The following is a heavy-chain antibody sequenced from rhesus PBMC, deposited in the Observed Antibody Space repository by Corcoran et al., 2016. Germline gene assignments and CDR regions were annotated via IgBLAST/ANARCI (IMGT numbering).Heavy chain of an antibody. CDR3: ARELQYLDWLSDFDY. J-gene: IGHJ4*01. D-gene: IGHD3-3*01. CDR2: IYGNSSST. CDR1: GGSISGYYY. Sequence: QVQLQQWGEGLVKPSETLSLTCAVYGGSISGYYYWSWIRQPPGKGLEWIGYIYGNSSSTHYNPSLTNRVTISKDTSKNQFSLKLSSVAAADTAVYYCARELQYLDWLSDFDYWGQGVLVTVSS. V-gene: IGHV4-73*01.